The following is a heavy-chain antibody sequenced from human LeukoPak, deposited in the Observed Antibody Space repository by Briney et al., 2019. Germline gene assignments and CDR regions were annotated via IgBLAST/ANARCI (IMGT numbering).Heavy chain of an antibody. CDR3: ARGPPGSSWYDY. CDR2: VNHSGST. CDR1: GGSFSGYY. Sequence: SETLSLTCAVYGGSFSGYYWSWIRQPPGKGLEWIGEVNHSGSTNYNPSLKSRVTISVDTSKNQFSLKLSSVTAADTAVYYCARGPPGSSWYDYWGQGTLVTVSS. D-gene: IGHD6-13*01. V-gene: IGHV4-34*01. J-gene: IGHJ4*02.